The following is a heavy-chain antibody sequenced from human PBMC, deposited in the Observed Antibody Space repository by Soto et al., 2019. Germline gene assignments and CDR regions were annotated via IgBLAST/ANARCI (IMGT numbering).Heavy chain of an antibody. CDR2: INHSGST. V-gene: IGHV4-34*01. CDR3: ARDKITGLFDY. CDR1: GGSFSGYY. Sequence: QVQLQQWGAGLLKPSETLSLTCAVYGGSFSGYYWTWIRQPPGTGLAWIGEINHSGSTNYKPSLKSRVTISVDTSKNQFSLKLTSVTAADTAVYYCARDKITGLFDYWGQGTLVTVSS. D-gene: IGHD2-8*02. J-gene: IGHJ4*02.